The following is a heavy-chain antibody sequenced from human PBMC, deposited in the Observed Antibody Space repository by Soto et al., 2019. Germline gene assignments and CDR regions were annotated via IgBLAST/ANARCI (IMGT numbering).Heavy chain of an antibody. CDR2: IDWDDDK. CDR3: ARSHCSGGSCYCEYFQH. V-gene: IGHV2-70*11. D-gene: IGHD2-15*01. J-gene: IGHJ1*01. Sequence: SGPTLVNPTQTLTLTCTFSGFSLSTSGMCVSWIRQPPGKALEWLARIDWDDDKYYSTSLKTRLTISKDTSKNQVVLTMTNMDPVDTATYYCARSHCSGGSCYCEYFQHWGQGTLVTVSS. CDR1: GFSLSTSGMC.